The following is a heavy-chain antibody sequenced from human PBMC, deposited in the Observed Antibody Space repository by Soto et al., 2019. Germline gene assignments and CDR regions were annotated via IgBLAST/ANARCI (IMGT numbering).Heavy chain of an antibody. D-gene: IGHD1-26*01. Sequence: SETLSLTCTVSGAPVSSETHFCTWILHPPGKGLEWIGYMYDSGSTNSNPALKRRGTLSVDRSRNHFSLSLKSVTAADTAVYYCAREDLRGTYYFEYWGPGIQVTVS. J-gene: IGHJ4*02. CDR1: GAPVSSETHF. V-gene: IGHV4-61*03. CDR3: AREDLRGTYYFEY. CDR2: MYDSGST.